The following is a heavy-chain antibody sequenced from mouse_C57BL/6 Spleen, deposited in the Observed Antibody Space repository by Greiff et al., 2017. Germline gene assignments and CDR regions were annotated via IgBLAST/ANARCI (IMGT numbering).Heavy chain of an antibody. CDR1: GFTFSSYA. CDR3: ARNGEIYYYDY. D-gene: IGHD1-1*01. Sequence: DVKLVESGGGLVKPGGSLKLSCAASGFTFSSYAMSWVRQTPEKRLEWVATISDGGSYTYYPDNVKGRFTISRDNAKNNLYLQMSHLKSEDTAMYYCARNGEIYYYDYWGQGTTLTVSS. CDR2: ISDGGSYT. V-gene: IGHV5-4*03. J-gene: IGHJ2*01.